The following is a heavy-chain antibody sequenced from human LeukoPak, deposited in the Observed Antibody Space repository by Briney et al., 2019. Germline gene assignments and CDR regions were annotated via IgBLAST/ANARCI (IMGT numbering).Heavy chain of an antibody. V-gene: IGHV3-21*01. Sequence: GGSLRLSCAASGFTFSSYIMNWVRQAPGKGLEWVSSISTSSSYIYYADSVKGRFTISRDNAKNSLYLQMNSLRAEDTAVYYCARDLYYYDSSGYYYPGGSDYWGQGTLVTVSS. D-gene: IGHD3-22*01. CDR1: GFTFSSYI. CDR3: ARDLYYYDSSGYYYPGGSDY. J-gene: IGHJ4*02. CDR2: ISTSSSYI.